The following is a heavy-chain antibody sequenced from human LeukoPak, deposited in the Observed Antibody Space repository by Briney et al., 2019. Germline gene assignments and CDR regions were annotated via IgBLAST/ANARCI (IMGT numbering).Heavy chain of an antibody. CDR1: GFTFSNYA. J-gene: IGHJ4*02. CDR3: VKECLVIINYYFDY. D-gene: IGHD3-22*01. Sequence: GGSLRLSSSASGFTFSNYAMHWVRQAPGKGLEYVSVISSTGGSTYYADSVKGRFTVSRDNSKNTLYLQMSSPRAEDTAVYYCVKECLVIINYYFDYWGQGTLVTVSS. V-gene: IGHV3-64D*06. CDR2: ISSTGGST.